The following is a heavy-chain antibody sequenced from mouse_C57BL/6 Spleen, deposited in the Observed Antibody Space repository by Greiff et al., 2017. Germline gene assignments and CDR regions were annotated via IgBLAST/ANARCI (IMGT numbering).Heavy chain of an antibody. D-gene: IGHD3-2*01. V-gene: IGHV2-9-1*01. CDR2: IWTGGGT. J-gene: IGHJ2*01. Sequence: QVQLQQSGPGLVAPSPSLSITCTVSGFSLTSYAISWVRQPPGKGLEWLGVIWTGGGTNYNSALNSRLSISKDNSKSQSFLKMNSLQTYDTARYYGGRDSSGDFDYWGQGTTVTVSS. CDR3: GRDSSGDFDY. CDR1: GFSLTSYA.